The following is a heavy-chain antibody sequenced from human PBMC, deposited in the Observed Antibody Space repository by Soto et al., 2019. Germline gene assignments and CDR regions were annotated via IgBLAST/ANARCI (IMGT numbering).Heavy chain of an antibody. V-gene: IGHV4-39*01. J-gene: IGHJ5*02. Sequence: QLQLQESGPGLVKPSETLSLTCTVSGGSISSSSYYWGWIRQPPGKGLEWIGSIYYSGSTYYNPSLKSRVTISVDTSKNQFSLKLSSVTAADTAVYYCARILMVYDQTYNWFDPWGQGTLVTVSS. CDR2: IYYSGST. CDR3: ARILMVYDQTYNWFDP. D-gene: IGHD2-8*01. CDR1: GGSISSSSYY.